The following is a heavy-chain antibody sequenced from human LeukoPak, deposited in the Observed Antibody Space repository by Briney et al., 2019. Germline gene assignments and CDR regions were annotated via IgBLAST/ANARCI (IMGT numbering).Heavy chain of an antibody. J-gene: IGHJ5*02. CDR2: IYYGGST. V-gene: IGHV4-39*01. Sequence: MASETLSLTCTVSGGSISSSDYYWGWIRQPPGKGLEWIGSIYYGGSTYYNPSLKSRVTISVDTSMNQFSLKLSFVTTADTAVYYCARALGYRSGGSCTRGYNWFDPWGQGTLVTVPS. D-gene: IGHD2-15*01. CDR1: GGSISSSDYY. CDR3: ARALGYRSGGSCTRGYNWFDP.